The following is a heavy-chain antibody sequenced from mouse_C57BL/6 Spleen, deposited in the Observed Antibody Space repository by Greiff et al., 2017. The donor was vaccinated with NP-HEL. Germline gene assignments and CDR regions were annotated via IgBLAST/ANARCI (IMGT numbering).Heavy chain of an antibody. CDR2: IRSKSSKYAT. CDR1: GFTFNTYA. V-gene: IGHV10-3*01. J-gene: IGHJ4*01. Sequence: DVKLVESGGGLVQPKGSLKLSCAASGFTFNTYAMHWVRQAPGKGLEWVARIRSKSSKYATYYADSVKDRFTISRDDSQSMLYLQMNNLKTEDTAMYYCVREGVGRAMDYLGQGASVTVSS. CDR3: VREGVGRAMDY. D-gene: IGHD3-3*01.